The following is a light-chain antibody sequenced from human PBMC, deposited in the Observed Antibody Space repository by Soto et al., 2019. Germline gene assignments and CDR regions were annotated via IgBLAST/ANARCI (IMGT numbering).Light chain of an antibody. J-gene: IGKJ1*01. CDR1: QSVGSY. V-gene: IGKV3-11*01. Sequence: EIVLTQSPGTLSLSPGERATLSCRASQSVGSYLAWYQQKPGQAPRLLIYDASNRATGIPARFSGSGSGTDFTLTISSLEPEDFAIYYCQQRTNWPWTFGQGTKVEIK. CDR3: QQRTNWPWT. CDR2: DAS.